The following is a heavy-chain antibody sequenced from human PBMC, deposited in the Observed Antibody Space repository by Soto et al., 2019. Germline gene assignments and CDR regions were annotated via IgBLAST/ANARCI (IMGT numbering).Heavy chain of an antibody. D-gene: IGHD1-7*01. CDR3: ARYEYGNSLYGVDV. V-gene: IGHV4-34*02. Sequence: QVHRQQRGAGLLKPSETLSLNCVVSGESFSGYYWSWIRQTPGMGLEWIGEVDHRGSTTYNPSLKNRASISIDSSKNLFSLELTSVTAADTALYFCARYEYGNSLYGVDVWGQGTRVTVSS. CDR2: VDHRGST. J-gene: IGHJ6*02. CDR1: GESFSGYY.